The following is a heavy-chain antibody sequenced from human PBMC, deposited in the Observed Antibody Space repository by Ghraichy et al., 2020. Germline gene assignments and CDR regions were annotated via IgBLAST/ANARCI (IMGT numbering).Heavy chain of an antibody. CDR3: VKDQGYCSGGSCYSLTC. CDR1: GFTFSSYA. CDR2: ISSNGGST. J-gene: IGHJ4*02. D-gene: IGHD2-15*01. V-gene: IGHV3-64D*06. Sequence: GGSLRLSCSASGFTFSSYAMHWVRQAPGKGLEYVSAISSNGGSTYYADSVKGRFTISRDNSKNTLYLQMSSLRAEDTAVYYCVKDQGYCSGGSCYSLTCWGQGTLVTVSS.